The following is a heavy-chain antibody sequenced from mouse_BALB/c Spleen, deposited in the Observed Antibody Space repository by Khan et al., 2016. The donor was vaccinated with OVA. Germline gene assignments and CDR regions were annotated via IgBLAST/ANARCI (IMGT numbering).Heavy chain of an antibody. D-gene: IGHD1-1*01. V-gene: IGHV5-9-3*01. J-gene: IGHJ2*01. Sequence: EVELVESGGGFVKPGGSLKLSCAASGFTFSNYGLSWVRQTPEKSLEWVATISSGGSFTYYPDSVKGRFTIFRDNAENTLYLQMSSLRSEDTAMYYWARTPGYDGSGYFDYWGQGTTLTVSS. CDR3: ARTPGYDGSGYFDY. CDR2: ISSGGSFT. CDR1: GFTFSNYG.